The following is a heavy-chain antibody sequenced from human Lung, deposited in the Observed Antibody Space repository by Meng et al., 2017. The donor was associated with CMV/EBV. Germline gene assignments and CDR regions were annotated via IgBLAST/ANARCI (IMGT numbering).Heavy chain of an antibody. CDR1: GFTFSSYS. V-gene: IGHV3-48*04. J-gene: IGHJ3*02. Sequence: GGSLRLSLPASGFTFSSYSMNWVRQAPGKGLEWVSYISTSSSTKYYADSVKGRFTISRDNAKNSLYLQMNSLRAEDTAVYYCANDAFDIWGQGTMVTVSS. CDR3: ANDAFDI. CDR2: ISTSSSTK.